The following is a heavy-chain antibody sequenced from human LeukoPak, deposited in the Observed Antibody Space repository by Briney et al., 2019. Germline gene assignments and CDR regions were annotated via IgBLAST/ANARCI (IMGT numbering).Heavy chain of an antibody. J-gene: IGHJ6*02. Sequence: ASVKVSCKASGYTFTSYGISWVRQAPGQGLEWMGWISAYNGNTNYAQKLQGRVTITTDTSASTAYMELRSLRSDDTAVYYCARDSITIFGVDHYGMDVWGQGTTVTVSS. V-gene: IGHV1-18*01. CDR2: ISAYNGNT. D-gene: IGHD3-3*01. CDR1: GYTFTSYG. CDR3: ARDSITIFGVDHYGMDV.